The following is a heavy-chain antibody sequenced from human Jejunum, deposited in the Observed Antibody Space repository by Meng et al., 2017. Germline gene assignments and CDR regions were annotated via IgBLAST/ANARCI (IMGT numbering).Heavy chain of an antibody. CDR1: GFTFDDYT. CDR2: VSWNGGST. J-gene: IGHJ4*02. CDR3: AKPGRRGGYTFGLEVGHFDY. V-gene: IGHV3-43*01. D-gene: IGHD5-18*01. Sequence: GESLKISCVASGFTFDDYTMHWVRQIPGKGLEWVSLVSWNGGSTDYADSVKGRFTISRDNSKNSLFLQMNSLTTEDTALYYCAKPGRRGGYTFGLEVGHFDYWGQGTLVTVSS.